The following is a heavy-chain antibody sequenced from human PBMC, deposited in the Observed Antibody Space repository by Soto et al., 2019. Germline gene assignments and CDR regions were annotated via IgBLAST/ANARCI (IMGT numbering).Heavy chain of an antibody. CDR2: ISYDGSNK. CDR1: GFTFSSYG. V-gene: IGHV3-30*18. Sequence: GGSLRLSCAASGFTFSSYGMHWVRQAPGKGLEWVAVISYDGSNKYYADSVKGRFTISRDNSKNTLYLQMNSLRAEDTAVYYCAKDHIGMDVWGQGTTVTVSS. CDR3: AKDHIGMDV. J-gene: IGHJ6*02.